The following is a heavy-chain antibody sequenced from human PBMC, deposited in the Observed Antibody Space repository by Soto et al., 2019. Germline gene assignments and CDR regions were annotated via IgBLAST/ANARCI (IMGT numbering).Heavy chain of an antibody. J-gene: IGHJ4*02. CDR3: ARDLGGWPDY. CDR2: INAGNGNT. V-gene: IGHV1-3*01. Sequence: QVQLVQSGAEVKKPGASVKVSCKASGYTFTSYALHWVRQAPGQRLEWMGWINAGNGNTKYSQKFQGRVTITKDTSATTAYMELSSLRSEDTAVYYCARDLGGWPDYWGQGTLVTVSS. CDR1: GYTFTSYA. D-gene: IGHD2-15*01.